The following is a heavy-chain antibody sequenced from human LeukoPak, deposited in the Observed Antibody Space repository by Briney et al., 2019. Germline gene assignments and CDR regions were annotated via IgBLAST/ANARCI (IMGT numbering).Heavy chain of an antibody. Sequence: GGSLRLSCTASGFTFGDYAMSWFRQAPGKGLEWVGFIRSNTYGGTAEYAASVKGRFTISRDDSKSITYLQMNSLKTEDTAVYYCTKGDYHAYWGQGTLATVSS. CDR1: GFTFGDYA. CDR3: TKGDYHAY. CDR2: IRSNTYGGTA. J-gene: IGHJ4*02. V-gene: IGHV3-49*03.